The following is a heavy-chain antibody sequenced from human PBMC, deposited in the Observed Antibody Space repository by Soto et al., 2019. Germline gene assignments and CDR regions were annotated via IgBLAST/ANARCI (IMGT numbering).Heavy chain of an antibody. Sequence: ASVKLSCKASGYTFTVYYMHWVRQAHGQGLEWMGWINPNSGGTNYAQKFQGRVTMTRDTSISTAYMELSRLRSDDTAVYYCARAHYYARDGMDVWGQGTTVTVSS. D-gene: IGHD3-22*01. CDR1: GYTFTVYY. J-gene: IGHJ6*02. V-gene: IGHV1-2*02. CDR2: INPNSGGT. CDR3: ARAHYYARDGMDV.